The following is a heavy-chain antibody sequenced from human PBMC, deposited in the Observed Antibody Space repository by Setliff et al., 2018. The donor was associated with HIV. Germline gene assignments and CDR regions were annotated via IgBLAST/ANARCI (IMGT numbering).Heavy chain of an antibody. D-gene: IGHD6-19*01. V-gene: IGHV4-61*09. J-gene: IGHJ4*02. CDR1: GASFIRSRYY. CDR3: ARALAGGSGWNYFDL. Sequence: PSETLSLTCTAAGASFIRSRYYSSWIRQPAGKGLEWIGHVYTTGSASYNPSLESRATILEALSKNQFSLNLDSVTAADTAVYFCARALAGGSGWNYFDLWGPGTLVTVSS. CDR2: VYTTGSA.